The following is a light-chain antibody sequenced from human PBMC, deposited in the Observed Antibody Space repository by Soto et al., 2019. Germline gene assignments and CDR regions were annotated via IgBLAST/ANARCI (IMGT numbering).Light chain of an antibody. CDR2: DAS. V-gene: IGKV1-5*01. CDR3: QQYNSYSLT. J-gene: IGKJ4*01. Sequence: DLQMTQSPSTLSASVGDRVTITCRASQSISSWLTWYQQKPGKAPKLLIYDASSLESGVPSRFSGSGSGTEFTLTISSLQTDDFATYYCQQYNSYSLTFGGGTKVEIK. CDR1: QSISSW.